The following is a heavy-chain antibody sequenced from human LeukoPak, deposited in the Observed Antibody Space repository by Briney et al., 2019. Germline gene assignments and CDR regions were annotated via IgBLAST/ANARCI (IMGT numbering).Heavy chain of an antibody. CDR1: GFTFSSYA. CDR3: AKGVEYSSSFDY. D-gene: IGHD6-6*01. Sequence: PGGSLRLSCAASGFTFSSYAMHWVRQAPGKGLEWVAVISYDGSNKYYADSVKGRFTISRDNSKNTLYLQMNSLRAEDTAVYYCAKGVEYSSSFDYWGQGTLVTVSS. J-gene: IGHJ4*02. CDR2: ISYDGSNK. V-gene: IGHV3-30-3*01.